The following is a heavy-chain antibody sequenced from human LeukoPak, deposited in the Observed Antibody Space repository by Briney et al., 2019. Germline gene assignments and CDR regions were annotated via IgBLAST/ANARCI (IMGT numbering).Heavy chain of an antibody. Sequence: GGSLRLSCAASGFTFSSYGMHWVRQAPGKGLEWVAFIRYDGSNKYYADSVKGRFTISRDNSKNTLYLQMNSLRAEDTAVYYCANGGYYGSGILDYWGQGTLVTVSS. CDR3: ANGGYYGSGILDY. CDR1: GFTFSSYG. V-gene: IGHV3-30*02. D-gene: IGHD3-10*01. CDR2: IRYDGSNK. J-gene: IGHJ4*02.